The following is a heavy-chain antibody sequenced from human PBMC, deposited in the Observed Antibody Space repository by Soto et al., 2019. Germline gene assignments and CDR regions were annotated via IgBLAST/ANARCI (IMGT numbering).Heavy chain of an antibody. D-gene: IGHD3-10*01. Sequence: QVQLHESGPGLVKSSQTLSLTCTVSGGSISRGGNYWSWIRQHPGKGLEWIGYIYHSGRTYYNPSLKSRVTISVDTSKNQFSLKLNSVTAADTAVYYCARARMVRGVIYYYGMDVWGQGTTVTVSS. CDR2: IYHSGRT. J-gene: IGHJ6*02. V-gene: IGHV4-31*03. CDR1: GGSISRGGNY. CDR3: ARARMVRGVIYYYGMDV.